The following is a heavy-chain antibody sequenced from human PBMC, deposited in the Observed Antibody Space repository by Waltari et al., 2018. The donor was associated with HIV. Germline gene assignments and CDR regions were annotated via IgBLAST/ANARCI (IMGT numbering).Heavy chain of an antibody. V-gene: IGHV4-59*01. CDR3: ARVRASSGWSPLGY. Sequence: QVQLQESGPGLVKPSETLSLTCPVPGGSIRGYYWSWIRQPPGKGLQWIGYVYYTGSTNYDPSLKSRVTISVDTSKNQFSLKMSSVTAADTAVYYCARVRASSGWSPLGYWGQGILVTVSS. CDR2: VYYTGST. J-gene: IGHJ4*02. CDR1: GGSIRGYY. D-gene: IGHD6-19*01.